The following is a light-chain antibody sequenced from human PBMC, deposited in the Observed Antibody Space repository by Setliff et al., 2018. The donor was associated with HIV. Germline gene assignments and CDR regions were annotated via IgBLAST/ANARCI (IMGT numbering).Light chain of an antibody. CDR3: TSYTTSSTLV. V-gene: IGLV2-14*01. J-gene: IGLJ2*01. CDR2: EVN. Sequence: SALTQPASVSGSPGQSITISCTGSRSDIGAYTYVSWYQHHPGKVPKLILSEVNKRPSGVSARVSGSRTGNTASLTISGLQAEDESYYYCTSYTTSSTLVFGGGTKVTV. CDR1: RSDIGAYTY.